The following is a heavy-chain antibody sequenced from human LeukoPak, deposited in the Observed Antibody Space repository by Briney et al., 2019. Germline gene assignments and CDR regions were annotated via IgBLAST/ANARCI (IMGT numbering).Heavy chain of an antibody. J-gene: IGHJ4*02. D-gene: IGHD5-12*01. CDR1: GGSISSSNW. V-gene: IGHV4-4*02. CDR2: IYHSGST. Sequence: SGTLSLTCAVSGGSISSSNWWSWVRQPPGKGLEWIGEIYHSGSTNYNPSLKSRVTISVDKSKNQFSLKLSSVTAADTAVYYCARQWNDSGYDYGDYFDYWGQGTLVTVSS. CDR3: ARQWNDSGYDYGDYFDY.